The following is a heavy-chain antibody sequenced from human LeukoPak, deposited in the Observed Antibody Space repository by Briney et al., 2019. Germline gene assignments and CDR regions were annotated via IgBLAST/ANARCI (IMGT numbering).Heavy chain of an antibody. CDR2: IIPILGIA. Sequence: GASVKVSCKASGGTFSSYAISWVRQAPGQGLEWTGRIIPILGIANYAQKFQGRVTITADKSTSTAYMELSSLRSEDTAVYYCARGGVTRALDYWGQGTLVTVSS. D-gene: IGHD4-23*01. CDR1: GGTFSSYA. CDR3: ARGGVTRALDY. V-gene: IGHV1-69*04. J-gene: IGHJ4*02.